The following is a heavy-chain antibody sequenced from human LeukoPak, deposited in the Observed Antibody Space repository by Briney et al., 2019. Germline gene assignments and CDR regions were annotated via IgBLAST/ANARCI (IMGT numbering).Heavy chain of an antibody. CDR2: INNDGSGT. J-gene: IGHJ5*02. Sequence: GGSLRLSCAASGFTFSSYWMHWVRRAPGKGPVWVSRINNDGSGTTYADSVKGRFTISRDDAKNTLYLQMNSLRAEDTAVYYCVRGGESTWSWGQGTLVTVSS. V-gene: IGHV3-74*01. D-gene: IGHD2-15*01. CDR3: VRGGESTWS. CDR1: GFTFSSYW.